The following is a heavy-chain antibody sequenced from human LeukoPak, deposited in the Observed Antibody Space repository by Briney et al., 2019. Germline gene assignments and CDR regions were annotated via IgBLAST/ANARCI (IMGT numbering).Heavy chain of an antibody. V-gene: IGHV1-18*01. CDR2: ISAYNGNT. CDR3: ARVAIAAAGTATRLYYYYYYMDV. Sequence: ASVKVSCKASGYTFTSYGISWVRQAPGQGLEWMGWISAYNGNTNYAQKLQGRVTMTTDTSTSTAYMELRSLRSDDTAVYYCARVAIAAAGTATRLYYYYYYMDVWGKGTTVTVSS. J-gene: IGHJ6*03. D-gene: IGHD6-13*01. CDR1: GYTFTSYG.